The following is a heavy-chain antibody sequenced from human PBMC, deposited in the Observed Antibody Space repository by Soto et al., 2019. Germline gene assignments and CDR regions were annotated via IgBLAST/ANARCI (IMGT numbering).Heavy chain of an antibody. V-gene: IGHV4-31*03. CDR2: IYYSGST. D-gene: IGHD4-17*01. J-gene: IGHJ6*02. CDR1: GGSISSGGYY. CDR3: ARDRGDNYYYYYGMDV. Sequence: QVQLQESGPGLVKPSQTLSLTCTVSGGSISSGGYYWSWIRQHPGKGLEWIGYIYYSGSTYYNPSLKSRVTISVDTSKNPFSLKLSSVTAADTAVYYCARDRGDNYYYYYGMDVWGQGTTVTVSS.